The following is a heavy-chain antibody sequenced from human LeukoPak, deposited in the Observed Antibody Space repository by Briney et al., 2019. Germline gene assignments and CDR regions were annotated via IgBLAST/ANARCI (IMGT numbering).Heavy chain of an antibody. D-gene: IGHD1-26*01. CDR3: ARDREHYFDY. CDR1: GYTFTGYY. CDR2: INPISGGT. J-gene: IGHJ4*02. V-gene: IGHV1-2*02. Sequence: GASVKVSCKTSGYTFTGYYIHWVRQAPGQGLEWMGWINPISGGTNYAQKFQDRVTMTRATSISTAYMELSRLRSDDTAIYYCARDREHYFDYWGQGTLVTVSS.